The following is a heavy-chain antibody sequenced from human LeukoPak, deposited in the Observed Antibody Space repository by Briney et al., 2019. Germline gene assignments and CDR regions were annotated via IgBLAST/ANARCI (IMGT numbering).Heavy chain of an antibody. CDR1: GYTFTGYY. CDR2: IIPIFGTA. V-gene: IGHV1-69*13. D-gene: IGHD6-13*01. Sequence: SVKVSCKASGYTFTGYYMHWVRQAPGQGLEWMGGIIPIFGTANYAQKFQGRVTITADESTSTAYMELSSLRSEDTAVYYCVRSSPYSSSWYSDAFDIWGQGTMVTVSS. J-gene: IGHJ3*02. CDR3: VRSSPYSSSWYSDAFDI.